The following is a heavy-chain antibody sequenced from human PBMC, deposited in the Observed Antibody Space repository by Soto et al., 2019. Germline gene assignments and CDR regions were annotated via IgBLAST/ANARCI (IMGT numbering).Heavy chain of an antibody. CDR1: GYTFTSSA. J-gene: IGHJ3*02. D-gene: IGHD1-26*01. CDR3: AGDPNLSGSLSGGGDALDI. V-gene: IGHV1-18*01. CDR2: ISPYNGNT. Sequence: ASVKVSCKASGYTFTSSAISWVRQAPGQGLEWMGWISPYNGNTYFAQNFQGRVTIATDTSTSTAYMELRSLISDDTAGYYCAGDPNLSGSLSGGGDALDIWGQGTMVTVSS.